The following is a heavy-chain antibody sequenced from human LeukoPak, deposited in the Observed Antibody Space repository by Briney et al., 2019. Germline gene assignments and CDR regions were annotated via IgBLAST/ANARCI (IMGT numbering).Heavy chain of an antibody. CDR1: GFTFDDYT. Sequence: GGSLRLSCAASGFTFDDYTMHWVRQAPGKGLEGVSLISWDGGSTYYADSVKGRFTISRDNSKNSLYLQMNSLRTEDTALYYCAKGRQWLGYYFDYWGQGTLVTVSS. J-gene: IGHJ4*02. CDR3: AKGRQWLGYYFDY. D-gene: IGHD6-19*01. V-gene: IGHV3-43*01. CDR2: ISWDGGST.